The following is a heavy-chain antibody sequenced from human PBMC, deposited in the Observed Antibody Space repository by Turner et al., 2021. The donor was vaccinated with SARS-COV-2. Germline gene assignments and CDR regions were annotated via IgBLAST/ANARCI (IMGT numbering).Heavy chain of an antibody. Sequence: EVQLLESGGGLVRPGRSLRLSCAASGFPFSRYVMSWVRQAPGKGLEWVSAISGSGDNTYYADSVKGRFTISRDNSKNTLYRQMNSLRDDDTAVYYCAKDRNTYYYGSALDYWGQGTLVTVSS. CDR2: ISGSGDNT. CDR1: GFPFSRYV. J-gene: IGHJ4*02. V-gene: IGHV3-23*01. D-gene: IGHD3-10*01. CDR3: AKDRNTYYYGSALDY.